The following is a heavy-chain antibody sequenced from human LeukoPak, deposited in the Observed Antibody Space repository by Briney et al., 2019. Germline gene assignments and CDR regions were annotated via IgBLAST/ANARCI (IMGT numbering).Heavy chain of an antibody. CDR3: AKGKVTAFLDWFDP. Sequence: GGSLRLSCAASGFTFSTYAVSWVRQAPGKGLEWVPAISATGGTTYYADSVKGRFTISRDNSKNTLYLQLNSLRAEDTAIYYCAKGKVTAFLDWFDPWGQGTLVTVSS. D-gene: IGHD2-21*02. CDR2: ISATGGTT. CDR1: GFTFSTYA. J-gene: IGHJ5*02. V-gene: IGHV3-23*01.